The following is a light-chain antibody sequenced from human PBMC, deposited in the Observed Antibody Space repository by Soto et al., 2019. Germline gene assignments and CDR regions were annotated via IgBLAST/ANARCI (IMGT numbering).Light chain of an antibody. CDR3: QQRAGSST. CDR1: QSVTGNY. Sequence: PGQRAPLSCRARQSVTGNYLAWYQQKPGQAPRLLIYGASSRATGIPDRFSGSGSGTDFTLTLSSLEPEDFAVYYCQQRAGSSTFGQGTRLEIK. CDR2: GAS. J-gene: IGKJ5*01. V-gene: IGKV3-20*01.